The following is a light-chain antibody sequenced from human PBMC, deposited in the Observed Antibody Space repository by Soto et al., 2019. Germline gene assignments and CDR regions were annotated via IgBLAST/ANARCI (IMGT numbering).Light chain of an antibody. CDR2: ENN. J-gene: IGLJ1*01. V-gene: IGLV1-51*01. CDR3: GTWDSSLSVYV. CDR1: SSSIGSNY. Sequence: QSVLAQPPSVSAAPGQMVTISCSGSSSSIGSNYVSWYQQVPGTAPKLLIYENNKRPSGIPDRFSGSKSGTSATLGIASLQTGDEADYYCGTWDSSLSVYVFGSGTKVTVL.